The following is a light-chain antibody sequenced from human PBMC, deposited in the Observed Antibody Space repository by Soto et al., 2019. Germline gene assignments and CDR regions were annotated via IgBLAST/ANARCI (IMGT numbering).Light chain of an antibody. J-gene: IGKJ3*01. CDR1: QTVSNNY. V-gene: IGKV3-20*01. CDR3: QQYGTSSGLLT. CDR2: GAS. Sequence: EIVLTQSPGTLSLSPVERATLSFRASQTVSNNYLAWYQHKPGQAPRLLIYGASNRATGIPDRFSGSGSGTDFTLTISRLEPEDFAVYYCQQYGTSSGLLTFGPGTKVDIK.